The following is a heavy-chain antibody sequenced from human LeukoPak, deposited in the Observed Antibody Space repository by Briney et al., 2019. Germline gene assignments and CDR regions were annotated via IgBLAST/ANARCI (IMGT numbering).Heavy chain of an antibody. CDR3: VKDYDILTGYFDY. J-gene: IGHJ4*02. CDR2: ISSNGGST. Sequence: PGGSLRLSCAASGFTFSSYGMHWVREAPGKGLEYVSAISSNGGSTYYADSVKGRFTISRDNSKNTLYLQMSSLRAEDTAVYYCVKDYDILTGYFDYWGQGTLVTVSS. D-gene: IGHD3-9*01. CDR1: GFTFSSYG. V-gene: IGHV3-64D*06.